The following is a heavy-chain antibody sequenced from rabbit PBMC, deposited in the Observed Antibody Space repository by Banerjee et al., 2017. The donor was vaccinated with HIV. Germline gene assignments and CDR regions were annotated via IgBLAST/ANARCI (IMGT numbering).Heavy chain of an antibody. V-gene: IGHV1S40*01. D-gene: IGHD6-1*01. Sequence: QSLEESGGDLVKPGASLTLTCTASGFSFSTSYYMCWVRQAPGKGLEWIACIYAGSSGSTYYASWAKGRFTISKTSSTTVTLQMTSLTAADTATYFCARVGAGYGGYGYGYAFDPWGPGTLVTVS. CDR1: GFSFSTSYY. CDR3: ARVGAGYGGYGYGYAFDP. CDR2: IYAGSSGST. J-gene: IGHJ2*01.